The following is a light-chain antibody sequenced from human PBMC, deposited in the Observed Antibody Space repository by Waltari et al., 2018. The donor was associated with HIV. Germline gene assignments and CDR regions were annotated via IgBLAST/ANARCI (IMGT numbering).Light chain of an antibody. J-gene: IGLJ3*02. CDR1: SSNIGSNT. CDR2: SNN. V-gene: IGLV1-44*01. Sequence: QSVLTQPPSASGTPGRRVTIPCSGRSSNIGSNTVNWYQQLPETAPKLLIYSNNQRPSGVPDRFSGSKSGTSASLAISGLQSEDEADYYCATWDDSLSWVFGGGTKLTVL. CDR3: ATWDDSLSWV.